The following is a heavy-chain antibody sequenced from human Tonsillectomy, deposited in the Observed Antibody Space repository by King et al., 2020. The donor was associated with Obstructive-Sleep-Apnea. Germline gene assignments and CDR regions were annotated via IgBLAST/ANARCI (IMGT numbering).Heavy chain of an antibody. Sequence: VQLVETGGGLVQPGGSLRLSCAASGFTFSSYSMNWVRQAPGKGLELVSYISSIISTIYYEDSVKGRFTISRDNAKNSLYLQMNSLRAEDTAVYYCASLYSSSWSGYFQHWGQGTLVTVSS. CDR1: GFTFSSYS. CDR3: ASLYSSSWSGYFQH. J-gene: IGHJ1*01. D-gene: IGHD6-13*01. V-gene: IGHV3-48*01. CDR2: ISSIISTI.